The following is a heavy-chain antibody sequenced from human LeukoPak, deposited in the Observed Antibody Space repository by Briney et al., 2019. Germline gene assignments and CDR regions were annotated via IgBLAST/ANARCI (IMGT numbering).Heavy chain of an antibody. Sequence: GGSLRLSCAASGFTFSGSALHWVRQASGKGLEWVGRIRSKANTYATAYDASVKGRFTISRDDSKNTAYLQMNSLRTEDTAVYYCASSSDGYNIRYWGQGTLVTVSS. D-gene: IGHD5-24*01. V-gene: IGHV3-73*01. CDR2: IRSKANTYAT. J-gene: IGHJ4*02. CDR3: ASSSDGYNIRY. CDR1: GFTFSGSA.